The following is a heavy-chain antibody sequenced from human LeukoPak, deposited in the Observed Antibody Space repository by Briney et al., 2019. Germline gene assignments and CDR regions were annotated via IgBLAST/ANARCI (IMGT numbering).Heavy chain of an antibody. D-gene: IGHD3-10*01. Sequence: PGGSLRLSCVVSGFNFSNYWMSWVRQAPGKGLGWVANIDQEGGEQNYVDSVKGRFSISRDNAKTSVYLQMNSLKVEDTAFYYCARSKAGGYWGQGTLVTVSS. J-gene: IGHJ4*02. CDR3: ARSKAGGY. V-gene: IGHV3-7*01. CDR2: IDQEGGEQ. CDR1: GFNFSNYW.